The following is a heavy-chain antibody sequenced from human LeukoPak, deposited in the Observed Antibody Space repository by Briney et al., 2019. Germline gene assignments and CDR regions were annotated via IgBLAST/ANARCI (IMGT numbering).Heavy chain of an antibody. CDR3: ARRKALAGPFDY. Sequence: SETLSLTCTVSGGSISSYYWGWIRQPPGKGLECIGNIYYSGSTNYNPSLKSRVTILVDTSKNQFSLKLSSVTAADTAVYYCARRKALAGPFDYWGQGTLVTVSS. CDR1: GGSISSYY. J-gene: IGHJ4*02. CDR2: IYYSGST. V-gene: IGHV4-59*08. D-gene: IGHD6-19*01.